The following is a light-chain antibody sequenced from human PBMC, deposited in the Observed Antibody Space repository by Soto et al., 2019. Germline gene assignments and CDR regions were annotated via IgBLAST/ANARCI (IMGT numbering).Light chain of an antibody. Sequence: QSALTQPPSVSGSPGQSVAISCSGTSSDVGSYNRVSWYQQPPGTAPKLMIYDVSNRPSGVPDRFSGSKSCNTASLTISGLQAEDEDDYYCSSFTTSSTYVFGTGTKLTVL. CDR1: SSDVGSYNR. CDR2: DVS. V-gene: IGLV2-18*02. J-gene: IGLJ1*01. CDR3: SSFTTSSTYV.